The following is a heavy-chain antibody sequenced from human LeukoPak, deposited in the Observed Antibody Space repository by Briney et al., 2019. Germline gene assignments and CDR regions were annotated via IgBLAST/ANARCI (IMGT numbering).Heavy chain of an antibody. V-gene: IGHV4-59*01. CDR3: ARAGAVRGVAHWYFDL. CDR2: IYYSGST. CDR1: GGSSSRSY. J-gene: IGHJ2*01. Sequence: NPSETLSLTCTVSGGSSSRSYWSWIRQPPGKGLEWIGYIYYSGSTNYNPSLKSRVTISVDTSKNQFSLKLSSVTAADTAVYYCARAGAVRGVAHWYFDLWGRGTLVTVSS. D-gene: IGHD3-10*01.